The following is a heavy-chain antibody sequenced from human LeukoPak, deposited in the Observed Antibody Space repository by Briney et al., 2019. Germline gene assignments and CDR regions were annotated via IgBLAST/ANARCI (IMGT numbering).Heavy chain of an antibody. V-gene: IGHV4-59*01. J-gene: IGHJ6*02. CDR2: IYYSGST. CDR3: ARGLFYCSGGSCYDYGMDV. D-gene: IGHD2-15*01. CDR1: GGSISSYY. Sequence: PSETLSLTCTVSGGSISSYYWSWIRQPPGKGLEWIGYIYYSGSTNYNPSLKSRVTISVDTFKNQFSLKLSSVTAADTAVYYCARGLFYCSGGSCYDYGMDVWGQGTTVTVSS.